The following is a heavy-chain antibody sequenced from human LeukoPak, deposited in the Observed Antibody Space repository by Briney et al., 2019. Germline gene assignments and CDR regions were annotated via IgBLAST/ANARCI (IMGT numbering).Heavy chain of an antibody. CDR2: ISSSSTYI. D-gene: IGHD3-16*01. CDR1: GFIFSGYS. Sequence: GGSLRLSCAASGFIFSGYSMHWVRQTPGKGLEWLSTISSSSTYIFYADSVKGRFTISRDSAKNSLYLQMNSLRADDTAVYYCAREGGWGQGTLVTVSS. CDR3: AREGG. J-gene: IGHJ4*02. V-gene: IGHV3-21*01.